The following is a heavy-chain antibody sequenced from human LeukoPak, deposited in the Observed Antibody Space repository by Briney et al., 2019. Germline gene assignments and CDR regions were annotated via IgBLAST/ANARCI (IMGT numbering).Heavy chain of an antibody. J-gene: IGHJ4*02. V-gene: IGHV4-59*01. D-gene: IGHD3-3*02. CDR2: IYYSGNT. Sequence: SETPSLTCTVSGDSISSYYWTWIRQPPGKGLEWIGYIYYSGNTNYNPSLKSRVTISVDTSKNQFSLKLSSVTAADTAVYYCARGGFSLDFDYWGQGTLVTVSS. CDR1: GDSISSYY. CDR3: ARGGFSLDFDY.